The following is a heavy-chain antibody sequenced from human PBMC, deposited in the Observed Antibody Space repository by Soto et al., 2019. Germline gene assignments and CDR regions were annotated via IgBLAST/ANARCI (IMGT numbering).Heavy chain of an antibody. D-gene: IGHD3-16*02. J-gene: IGHJ4*02. CDR1: GFTFSIYS. CDR2: ISTSGIYI. V-gene: IGHV3-21*01. CDR3: AASDQVWGTYPSVY. Sequence: PGGSLRLSCAASGFTFSIYSMNWVRQAPGKGLVLVSSISTSGIYIYYVDSVKGRFTISRDNAKNSLFLQMSSLRVEDTAVYYCAASDQVWGTYPSVYWGQVTLVTVSS.